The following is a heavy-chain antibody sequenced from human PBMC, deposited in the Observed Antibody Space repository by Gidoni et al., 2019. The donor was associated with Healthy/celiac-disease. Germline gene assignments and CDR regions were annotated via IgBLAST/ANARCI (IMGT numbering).Heavy chain of an antibody. CDR1: GGSISSGGYY. Sequence: QVQLQESGPGPVKPSQTLSLTCTVSGGSISSGGYYWSWIRQHPGKGLGWIGYIYYSGSTYYNPSLKSRVTISVDTSKNQFSLKLSSVTAADTAVYYCARERGLAGTLDYWGQGTLVTVSS. D-gene: IGHD6-19*01. J-gene: IGHJ4*02. V-gene: IGHV4-31*03. CDR2: IYYSGST. CDR3: ARERGLAGTLDY.